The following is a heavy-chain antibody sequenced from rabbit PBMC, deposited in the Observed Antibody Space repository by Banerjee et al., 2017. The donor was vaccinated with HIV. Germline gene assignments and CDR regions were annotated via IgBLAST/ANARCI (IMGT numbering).Heavy chain of an antibody. Sequence: QSLEESGGDLVKPGASLTLTCTASGFSFSNSYYMCWVRQAPGKGLEWIACIYTGDGSTYYASWAKGRFTISKTSSTTVTLQMTSLTAADTATYFCARDLTHNNIAPIGLWGPGTLVTVS. D-gene: IGHD3-1*01. V-gene: IGHV1S40*01. CDR3: ARDLTHNNIAPIGL. CDR1: GFSFSNSYY. CDR2: IYTGDGST. J-gene: IGHJ4*01.